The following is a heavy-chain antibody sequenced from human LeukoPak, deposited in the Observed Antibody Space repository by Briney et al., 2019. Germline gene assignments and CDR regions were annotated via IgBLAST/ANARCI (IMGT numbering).Heavy chain of an antibody. CDR2: INPNSGDT. Sequence: GASVKVSCKASGYTFTGYYIHWVRQAPGQGLEWMGWINPNSGDTNYAQKFQGRVTMTSDTSVTIAYMELSTLRSDDTAVYYCAKGGRSSWFLVEEFDYWGQGTPVIVSS. V-gene: IGHV1-2*02. J-gene: IGHJ4*02. D-gene: IGHD6-13*01. CDR1: GYTFTGYY. CDR3: AKGGRSSWFLVEEFDY.